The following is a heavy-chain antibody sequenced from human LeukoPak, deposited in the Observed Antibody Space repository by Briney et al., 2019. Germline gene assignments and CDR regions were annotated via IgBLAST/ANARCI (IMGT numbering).Heavy chain of an antibody. CDR1: GFTFSSYS. CDR2: ISSSSYI. D-gene: IGHD2-2*01. J-gene: IGHJ6*02. Sequence: GGSLRLSCAASGFTFSSYSMNWVRQAPGKGLEWVSSISSSSYIYYADSVKGRFTISRDNAKNSLYLQMNSLRAEDTAVYYCARDKDVVVPAAMRYYYYGMDVWGQGTTVTVSS. CDR3: ARDKDVVVPAAMRYYYYGMDV. V-gene: IGHV3-21*01.